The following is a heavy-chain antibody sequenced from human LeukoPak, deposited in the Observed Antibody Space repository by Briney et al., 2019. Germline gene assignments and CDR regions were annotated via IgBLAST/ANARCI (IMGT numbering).Heavy chain of an antibody. CDR2: ISGSGGST. CDR3: GRGSVAATGPDF. CDR1: GFTFSSYA. V-gene: IGHV3-23*01. J-gene: IGHJ4*02. D-gene: IGHD6-13*01. Sequence: GGSLRLSCAASGFTFSSYAMSWVRQAPGKGLEWVSAISGSGGSTYYADSVKGRFTISRDNSKNTLYLQMNSLRAEDTAVYYCGRGSVAATGPDFWGQGTLVTVSS.